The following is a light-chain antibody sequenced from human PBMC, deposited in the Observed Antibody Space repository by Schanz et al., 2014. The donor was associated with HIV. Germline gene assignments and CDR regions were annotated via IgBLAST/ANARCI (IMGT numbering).Light chain of an antibody. CDR3: QQYNNWPPRT. CDR2: HAS. V-gene: IGKV3D-15*01. Sequence: EIVMTQSPATLSVSPGERATLSCRARQSVSTNLAWYQKKPGQAPRLLIYHASSRATGIPDRFSGSGSGTDFTLTISSLEPEDFAVYYCQQYNNWPPRTFGQGTKVEIK. J-gene: IGKJ2*01. CDR1: QSVSTN.